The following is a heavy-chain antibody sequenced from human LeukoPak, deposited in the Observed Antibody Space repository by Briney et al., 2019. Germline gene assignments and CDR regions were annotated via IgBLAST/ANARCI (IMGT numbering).Heavy chain of an antibody. CDR2: INAIGTTT. V-gene: IGHV3-11*01. J-gene: IGHJ3*01. D-gene: IGHD4/OR15-4a*01. CDR1: GFTFSNYY. CDR3: ARGDYGRYAFDF. Sequence: GGSLRLSCVASGFTFSNYYMSWIRQAPGKGLEWVSYINAIGTTTYYADSLKGRFSISRDNAKNSLSLQMDSLRAEDTAVYYCARGDYGRYAFDFWGQGTMVTVSS.